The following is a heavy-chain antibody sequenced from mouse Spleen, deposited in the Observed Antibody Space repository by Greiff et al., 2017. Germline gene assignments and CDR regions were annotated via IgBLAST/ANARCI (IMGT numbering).Heavy chain of an antibody. CDR2: ISNGGSYT. V-gene: IGHV5-6*01. Sequence: EVKLQESGGDLVKPGGSLKLSCAASGFTFSSYGMSWVRQTPDKRLEWVATISNGGSYTYYPDSVKGRFTISRDNAKNTLYLQMSSLKSEDTAMYYCARAYYDYLDYWGQGTTLTVSS. CDR3: ARAYYDYLDY. J-gene: IGHJ2*01. CDR1: GFTFSSYG. D-gene: IGHD2-4*01.